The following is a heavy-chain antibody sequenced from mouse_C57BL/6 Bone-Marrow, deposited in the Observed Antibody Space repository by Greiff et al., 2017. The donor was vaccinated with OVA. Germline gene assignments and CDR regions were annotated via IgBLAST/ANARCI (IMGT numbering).Heavy chain of an antibody. CDR2: INPGSGGT. CDR3: ARHFDY. Sequence: QVQLQQSGAELARPGTSVKVSCKASGYAFTNYLIEWVKQRPGQGLEWIGVINPGSGGTNYNEKFKGKATLTADKSSSTAYMQLSSLTSEDSAVYFCARHFDYWGQGTTLTVSS. CDR1: GYAFTNYL. J-gene: IGHJ2*01. V-gene: IGHV1-54*01.